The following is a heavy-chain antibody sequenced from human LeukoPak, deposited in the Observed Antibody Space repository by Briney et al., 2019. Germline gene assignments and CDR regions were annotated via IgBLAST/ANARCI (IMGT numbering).Heavy chain of an antibody. D-gene: IGHD5-12*01. Sequence: GGSLRLSCAASGFTFSSNYMSWVRQAPGKGLECVSVIYSGGNTYYADSVKGRFTISRDNSKSTLYIQMNSLRAEDTAVYYCARDSPALATSFDYWGQGTLVTVSS. V-gene: IGHV3-53*01. J-gene: IGHJ4*02. CDR3: ARDSPALATSFDY. CDR1: GFTFSSNY. CDR2: IYSGGNT.